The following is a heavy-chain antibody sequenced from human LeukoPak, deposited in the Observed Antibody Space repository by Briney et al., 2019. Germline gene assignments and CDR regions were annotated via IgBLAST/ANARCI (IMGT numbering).Heavy chain of an antibody. CDR1: GYTLTGYY. CDR2: INPNSGGT. J-gene: IGHJ4*02. V-gene: IGHV1-2*02. CDR3: ARDWGIVGATTVDY. Sequence: ASVKVSCKASGYTLTGYYMHRVRQAPGQGLEWMGWINPNSGGTNYAQKLQGRVTMTTDTSTSTAYMELRSLRSDDTAVYYCARDWGIVGATTVDYWGQGTLVTVSS. D-gene: IGHD1-26*01.